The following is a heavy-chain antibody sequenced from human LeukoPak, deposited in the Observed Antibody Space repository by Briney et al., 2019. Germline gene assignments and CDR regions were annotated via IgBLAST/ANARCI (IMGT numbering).Heavy chain of an antibody. CDR3: ARALTSSSDY. V-gene: IGHV1-2*02. D-gene: IGHD6-13*01. J-gene: IGHJ4*02. CDR1: GYTFTGYY. CDR2: INPNNGGT. Sequence: ASVKVSCKASGYTFTGYYMHWVRQAPGQGLECMGWINPNNGGTNYAQKFQGRVTMTRDTSISTAYMELSGLRSDDAAVYFCARALTSSSDYWGQGTLVIVSS.